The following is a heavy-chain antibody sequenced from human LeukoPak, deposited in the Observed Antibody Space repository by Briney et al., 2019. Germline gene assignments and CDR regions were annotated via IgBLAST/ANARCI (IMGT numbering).Heavy chain of an antibody. V-gene: IGHV1-46*01. CDR1: GYTFTSYY. Sequence: ASVKVSCKASGYTFTSYYMHWVRQAPGQGLEWMGIINPSGGSTSYAQKFQGRVTMTRDTSTSTVYMELSSLRSEDTAVYYCAREKAYYYDSSGAFDIWGQGTMVTVSS. J-gene: IGHJ3*02. D-gene: IGHD3-22*01. CDR3: AREKAYYYDSSGAFDI. CDR2: INPSGGST.